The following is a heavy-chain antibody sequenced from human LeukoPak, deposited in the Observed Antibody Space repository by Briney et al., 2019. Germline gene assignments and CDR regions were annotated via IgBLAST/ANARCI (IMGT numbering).Heavy chain of an antibody. CDR1: GFTFSSYA. CDR2: ISGSGGST. Sequence: GGSLRLSCAASGFTFSSYAMSWVRQAPGKGLEWVSAISGSGGSTYYADSVKGRFTISRDNSKNTLYLQMNSLRAEDTAVHYCAKHSLPYDSSGFFDYWGQGTLVTVSS. CDR3: AKHSLPYDSSGFFDY. D-gene: IGHD3-22*01. V-gene: IGHV3-23*01. J-gene: IGHJ4*02.